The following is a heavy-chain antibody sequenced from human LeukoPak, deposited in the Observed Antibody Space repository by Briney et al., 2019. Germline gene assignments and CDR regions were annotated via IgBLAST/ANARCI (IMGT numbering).Heavy chain of an antibody. D-gene: IGHD3-3*01. J-gene: IGHJ3*02. CDR3: AKKRGVGVDRNAFDI. Sequence: GASVKVSCKASGYTFSDYYMHWVRQAPAQGLEWMGWISPNSVEKMYAQKFQGRVTMTRDTSISTAYMELSRLRSDDTAVYYCAKKRGVGVDRNAFDIWGQGTMVTVSS. CDR2: ISPNSVEK. V-gene: IGHV1-2*02. CDR1: GYTFSDYY.